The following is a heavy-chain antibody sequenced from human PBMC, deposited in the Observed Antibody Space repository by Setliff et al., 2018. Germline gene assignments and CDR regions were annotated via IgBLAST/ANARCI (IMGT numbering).Heavy chain of an antibody. D-gene: IGHD2-15*01. Sequence: SETLSLTCTVSGGSMIGGHYYWSWIRQLPGKGLEWIAYIYYSGSTHYNPSLKSRVTISVDTSKNQFSLKLTSVTAADTAVYYCATTTLGRYCSGGNCYFGYWGQGTLVTVSS. CDR1: GGSMIGGHYY. CDR3: ATTTLGRYCSGGNCYFGY. CDR2: IYYSGST. V-gene: IGHV4-31*03. J-gene: IGHJ4*02.